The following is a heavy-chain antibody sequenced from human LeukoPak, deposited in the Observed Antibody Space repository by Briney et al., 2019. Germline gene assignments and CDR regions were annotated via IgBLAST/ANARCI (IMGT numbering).Heavy chain of an antibody. CDR2: IYCGGNT. CDR1: GFTVSSNS. CDR3: ARRAGEFSHPYDY. Sequence: PGGSLRLSCTVSGFTVSSNSWSWVRQAPGKGLEWVSFIYCGGNTHYSDSVKGRFTISRDNSKNTLYLQMNSLRAEDTAIYYCARRAGEFSHPYDYWGQGTLVTVSS. V-gene: IGHV3-53*01. J-gene: IGHJ4*02.